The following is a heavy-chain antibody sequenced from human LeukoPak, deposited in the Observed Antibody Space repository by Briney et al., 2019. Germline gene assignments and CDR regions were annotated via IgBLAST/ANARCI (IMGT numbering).Heavy chain of an antibody. V-gene: IGHV3-23*01. D-gene: IGHD3-3*01. CDR1: GFTFSTYA. CDR2: ISGSGGST. CDR3: AKDRPPSRGGSGVSAIFGVVRLLRSDY. Sequence: GGSLRLSCAASGFTFSTYAMNWVRQAPGKGLEWVSAISGSGGSTYYADSVKGRFTISRDNSKNTLYLQMNSLRAEDTAVYYCAKDRPPSRGGSGVSAIFGVVRLLRSDYWGQGTLVTVSS. J-gene: IGHJ4*02.